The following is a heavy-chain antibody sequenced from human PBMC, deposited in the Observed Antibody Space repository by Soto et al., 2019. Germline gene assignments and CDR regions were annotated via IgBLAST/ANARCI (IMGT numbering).Heavy chain of an antibody. CDR3: ARGVVQHLVRNQYYSYGMDV. D-gene: IGHD6-13*01. V-gene: IGHV1-69*15. J-gene: IGHJ6*02. CDR2: IIPIFGTT. CDR1: GGTFSSYA. Sequence: QVQLVQSGAEVKKPGSSVKVSCKASGGTFSSYAISWVRQAPGQGLEWMGRIIPIFGTTNYAQKFQGRVTITADGATRTAYMERSSLRSEDMAVYYCARGVVQHLVRNQYYSYGMDVWGQGAKVTVSS.